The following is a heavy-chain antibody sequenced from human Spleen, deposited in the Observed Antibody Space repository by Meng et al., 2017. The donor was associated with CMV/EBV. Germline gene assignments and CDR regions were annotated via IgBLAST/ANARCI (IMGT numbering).Heavy chain of an antibody. CDR2: IGTSGRTI. CDR1: GFTFRSYE. CDR3: ARDSGIAVAGDAFDI. Sequence: GESLKISCAASGFTFRSYEMTWVRQAPGKGLEWVSYIGTSGRTIHHADSVKGRFTISRDNAKNSVFLQMNSLRAEDTAVYYCARDSGIAVAGDAFDIWGQGTTVTVSS. D-gene: IGHD6-19*01. V-gene: IGHV3-48*03. J-gene: IGHJ3*02.